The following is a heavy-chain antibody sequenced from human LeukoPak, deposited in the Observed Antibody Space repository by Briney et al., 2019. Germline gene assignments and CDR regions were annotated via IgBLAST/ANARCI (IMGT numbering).Heavy chain of an antibody. J-gene: IGHJ3*02. CDR3: AKADITMIVVAAFDI. D-gene: IGHD3-22*01. V-gene: IGHV3-9*01. CDR1: GFTFDDYA. CDR2: ISWNSGSI. Sequence: PGRSLRLSCAASGFTFDDYAMHWVRQAPGKGLEWVSGISWNSGSIGYADSVKGRFTISRDNSKNSLYLQMNSLRTEDTALYYCAKADITMIVVAAFDIWGQGTMVTVSS.